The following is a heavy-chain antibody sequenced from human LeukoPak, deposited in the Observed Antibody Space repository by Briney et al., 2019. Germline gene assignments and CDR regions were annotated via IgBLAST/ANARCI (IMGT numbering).Heavy chain of an antibody. V-gene: IGHV3-66*01. CDR2: IYSGGST. D-gene: IGHD2-15*01. CDR1: GFTVSSNY. CDR3: ARALWYCSGGSCWTDAFDI. J-gene: IGHJ3*02. Sequence: GGPLRLSCAASGFTVSSNYMSWVRQAPGKGLEWVSVIYSGGSTYYADSVKGRFTISRDNSKNTLYLQMNSLRAEDTAVYYCARALWYCSGGSCWTDAFDIWGQGTMVTVSS.